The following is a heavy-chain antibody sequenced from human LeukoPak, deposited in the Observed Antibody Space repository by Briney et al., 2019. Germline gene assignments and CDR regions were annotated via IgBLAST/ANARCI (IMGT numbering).Heavy chain of an antibody. J-gene: IGHJ4*02. D-gene: IGHD4-11*01. V-gene: IGHV1-45*02. CDR2: ITPFNGNT. Sequence: SVKVSCKASGYTFTYHYLHWVRQAPGQALEWMGWITPFNGNTYYAQKFQDRVTITRDRSMSTAYMELSSLRSEDTAMYYCARSSDSSNYLFAYWGQGTLVTVSS. CDR3: ARSSDSSNYLFAY. CDR1: GYTFTYHY.